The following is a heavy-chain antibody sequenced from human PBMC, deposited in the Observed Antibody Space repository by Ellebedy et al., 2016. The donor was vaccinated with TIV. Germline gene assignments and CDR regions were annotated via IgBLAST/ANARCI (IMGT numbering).Heavy chain of an antibody. J-gene: IGHJ6*02. V-gene: IGHV3-53*01. D-gene: IGHD2-15*01. CDR3: ARDKGRPAATLDV. CDR2: IYSGAGT. Sequence: GESLKISCAASGFTVSRNYMSWVRQAPGKGLEWVSVIYSGAGTYYADSVKGRFTISRDNSMNTLHLQMNSLRVDDTAIYYCARDKGRPAATLDVWGQGTTVTVSS. CDR1: GFTVSRNY.